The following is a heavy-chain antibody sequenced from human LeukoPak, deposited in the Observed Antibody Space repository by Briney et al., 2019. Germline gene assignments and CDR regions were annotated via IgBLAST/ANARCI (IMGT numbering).Heavy chain of an antibody. CDR3: ASWPGAWYGEDY. Sequence: GGSLRLSCAASGFTVSSHYMAWVRQPPGKGLEWVSIIFGGGGTYYAGSVRGRFTISRDNSQNMLFLQMNSLRAEDTAVYYCASWPGAWYGEDYWGQGTRVTVSS. J-gene: IGHJ4*02. CDR1: GFTVSSHY. D-gene: IGHD3-10*01. V-gene: IGHV3-53*01. CDR2: IFGGGGT.